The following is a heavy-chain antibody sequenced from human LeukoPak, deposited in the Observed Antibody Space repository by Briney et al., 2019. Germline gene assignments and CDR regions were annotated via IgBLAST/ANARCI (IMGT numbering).Heavy chain of an antibody. J-gene: IGHJ3*02. D-gene: IGHD1-26*01. Sequence: SETLSLTCTVSGGSISSSSYYWGWIRQPPGKGLEWIGSIYYSGSTYYNPSLKSRVTISVDTSKNQFSLKLSSVTAADTAVYYCARPMVVGAGDAFDIWGQGTMVTASS. CDR1: GGSISSSSYY. V-gene: IGHV4-39*01. CDR2: IYYSGST. CDR3: ARPMVVGAGDAFDI.